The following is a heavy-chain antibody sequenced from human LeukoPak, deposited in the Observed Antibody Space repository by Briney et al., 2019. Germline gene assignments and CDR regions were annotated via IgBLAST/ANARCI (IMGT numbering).Heavy chain of an antibody. CDR1: GFSFNNYA. V-gene: IGHV3-23*01. CDR2: IIASSGST. Sequence: GGSLRLSCAASGFSFNNYAMGWVRQAPGKGLEGGSIIIASSGSTFYADSVKGRFTISRDNSKNTLYLQMNSLRVEDTAVYYCVKGGYDFVEVAYFDFWRQGTLVTVSS. CDR3: VKGGYDFVEVAYFDF. J-gene: IGHJ4*02. D-gene: IGHD5-12*01.